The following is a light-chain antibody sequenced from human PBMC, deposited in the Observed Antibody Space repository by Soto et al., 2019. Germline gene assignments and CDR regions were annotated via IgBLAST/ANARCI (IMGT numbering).Light chain of an antibody. J-gene: IGKJ1*01. CDR3: QHYGSSGT. V-gene: IGKV3-20*01. CDR2: GAS. CDR1: QSVSNNY. Sequence: IAITQSPGKMSASPWGRANIACRASQSVSNNYLAWYQQKPGQAPRLLIYGASNRATGIQDRFSGSGSGTDFTLTISRLEPDDFALYYCQHYGSSGTFGQGTKVDI.